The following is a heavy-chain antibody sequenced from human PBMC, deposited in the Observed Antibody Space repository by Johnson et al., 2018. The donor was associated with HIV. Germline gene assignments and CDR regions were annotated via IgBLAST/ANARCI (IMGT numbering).Heavy chain of an antibody. CDR1: GFSFSDYF. V-gene: IGHV3-11*01. D-gene: IGHD6-13*01. CDR3: ARITTIAEAGRGAFDI. J-gene: IGHJ3*02. CDR2: ISSSGNTI. Sequence: QEKLVESGGGLVKPGGSLRLSCAASGFSFSDYFVSWIRQAPGKGLEWVSYISSSGNTIYYADSVKGRFTISRDNAKNSLYLQMNNLRVEDTAVYYCARITTIAEAGRGAFDIWGQGTMVTVSS.